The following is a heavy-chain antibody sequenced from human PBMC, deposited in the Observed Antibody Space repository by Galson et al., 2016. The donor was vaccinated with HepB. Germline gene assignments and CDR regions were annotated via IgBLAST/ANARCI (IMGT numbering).Heavy chain of an antibody. D-gene: IGHD3-22*01. CDR3: ARVRNYYDSSGYKHYFDY. V-gene: IGHV4-61*08. CDR2: IYYSGST. CDR1: GGSVSSDGYY. J-gene: IGHJ4*02. Sequence: LSLTCTVSGGSVSSDGYYWSWIRQHPGKGLEWIGHIYYSGSTYYNPSLKSRVTISVDTSKDQFSLKLSSVTAADTAVYYCARVRNYYDSSGYKHYFDYWGQGTLVTVSS.